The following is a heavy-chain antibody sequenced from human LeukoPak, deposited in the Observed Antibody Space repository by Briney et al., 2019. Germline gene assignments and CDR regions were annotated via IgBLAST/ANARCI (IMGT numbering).Heavy chain of an antibody. J-gene: IGHJ6*03. CDR3: ARKWAADYYMDV. CDR2: IYYSGST. Sequence: KPSETLSLTCTVSGGSISSSSYYWGWIRQPPGKGLEWIGSIYYSGSTYYNPSLKSRVTISVDTSKNQFSLKLSSVTAADTAVYYCARKWAADYYMDVWGKGTTVTISS. V-gene: IGHV4-39*01. CDR1: GGSISSSSYY. D-gene: IGHD6-25*01.